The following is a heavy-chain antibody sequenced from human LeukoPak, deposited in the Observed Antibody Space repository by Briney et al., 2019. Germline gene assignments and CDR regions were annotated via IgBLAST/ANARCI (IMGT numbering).Heavy chain of an antibody. CDR3: ARGRSGLAAAGTYDY. D-gene: IGHD6-13*01. CDR1: GYTFTSSD. J-gene: IGHJ4*02. V-gene: IGHV1-8*01. Sequence: GASVKVSCKASGYTFTSSDINWVRQATGQGLERMGWINPKSGRTGYAKKFQDRVSMTMNTSISTAYMEVSSLRFDDTAVYYCARGRSGLAAAGTYDYWGQGTLITVSS. CDR2: INPKSGRT.